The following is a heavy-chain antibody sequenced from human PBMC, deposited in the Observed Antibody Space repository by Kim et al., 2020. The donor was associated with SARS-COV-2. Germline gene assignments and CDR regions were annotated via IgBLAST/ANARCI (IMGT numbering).Heavy chain of an antibody. D-gene: IGHD6-6*01. J-gene: IGHJ6*02. V-gene: IGHV4-31*03. CDR3: ANSYSSSSYYYYGMDV. Sequence: SETLSLTCTVSGGSISSGGYYWSWIRQHPGKGLEWIGYIYYSGSTYYNPSLKSRVTISVDTSKNQFSLKLSSVTAADTAVYYCANSYSSSSYYYYGMDVWGQGTTVTVSS. CDR2: IYYSGST. CDR1: GGSISSGGYY.